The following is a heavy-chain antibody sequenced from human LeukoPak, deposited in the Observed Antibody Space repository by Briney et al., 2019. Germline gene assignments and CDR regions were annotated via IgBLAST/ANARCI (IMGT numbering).Heavy chain of an antibody. D-gene: IGHD1-26*01. V-gene: IGHV4-4*07. CDR1: GVSIRNYH. CDR3: ARVGIVGPTVGVFDI. CDR2: IHTSENT. J-gene: IGHJ3*02. Sequence: PSETLSLTCNVSGVSIRNYHWSWIRQPAGKGLEWIGRIHTSENTNYNPSLESRVAMSVDTSKNQFSLQLKSMTAADTAVYYCARVGIVGPTVGVFDIWGQGTMVTVSS.